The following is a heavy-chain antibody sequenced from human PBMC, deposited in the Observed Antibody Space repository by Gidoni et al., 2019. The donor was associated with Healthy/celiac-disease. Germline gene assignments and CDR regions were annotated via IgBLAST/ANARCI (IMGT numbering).Heavy chain of an antibody. V-gene: IGHV4-59*01. CDR1: GGPISRYY. CDR3: ARGHYYDSSGYYYRGAFDS. Sequence: VQLQESGPGLVKPSETLSLTCTVSGGPISRYYWSWIRQPPGKGLEWIGYIYYSGSTNYNPSLKSRVTISVDTSKNQFSLKLSSVTAADTAVYYCARGHYYDSSGYYYRGAFDSWGQGTMVTVSS. CDR2: IYYSGST. D-gene: IGHD3-22*01. J-gene: IGHJ3*02.